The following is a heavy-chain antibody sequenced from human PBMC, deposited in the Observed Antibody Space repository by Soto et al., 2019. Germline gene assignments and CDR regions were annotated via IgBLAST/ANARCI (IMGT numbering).Heavy chain of an antibody. Sequence: LRLSCASFGLTFSSDGMSWGRKAPGKGLEWVSYISSSSSTIYYADSVKGRFTISRDNAKNSLYLQMNSLRAEDTAVYYCARDHVVRGVINWFDPWGQGTLVTLSS. J-gene: IGHJ5*02. D-gene: IGHD3-10*01. CDR3: ARDHVVRGVINWFDP. CDR2: ISSSSSTI. CDR1: GLTFSSDG. V-gene: IGHV3-48*01.